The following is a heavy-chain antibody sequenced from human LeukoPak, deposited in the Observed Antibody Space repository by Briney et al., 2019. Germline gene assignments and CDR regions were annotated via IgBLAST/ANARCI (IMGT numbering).Heavy chain of an antibody. V-gene: IGHV4-4*07. Sequence: SETLSLTCTVSGGSISSYYWSWIRQPAGKGLEWIGRIYTSGSTNYNPSLKSRVTMSVDTSKNQFSLKLSSVTAADTAVYYCARGEVESSSWYGQRYYYYYMDVWGKGTTVTVSS. J-gene: IGHJ6*03. CDR2: IYTSGST. CDR1: GGSISSYY. D-gene: IGHD6-13*01. CDR3: ARGEVESSSWYGQRYYYYYMDV.